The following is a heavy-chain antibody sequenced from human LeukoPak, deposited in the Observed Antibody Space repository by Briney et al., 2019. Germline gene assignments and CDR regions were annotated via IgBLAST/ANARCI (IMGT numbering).Heavy chain of an antibody. CDR3: ARGLSAIVH. CDR2: IYYSGNV. Sequence: SETLSLTCTVSGDSVSSGRYYWSWIRQPPGKGLEWIGNIYYSGNVNYNPSLKCRLTISVDTSKNQFSLKLSSVTAADTAVYYCARGLSAIVHWGQGTLVTVSS. V-gene: IGHV4-61*01. D-gene: IGHD2-21*02. J-gene: IGHJ4*02. CDR1: GDSVSSGRYY.